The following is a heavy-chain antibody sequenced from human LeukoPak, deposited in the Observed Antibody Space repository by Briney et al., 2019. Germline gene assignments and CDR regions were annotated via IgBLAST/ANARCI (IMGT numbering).Heavy chain of an antibody. J-gene: IGHJ6*03. CDR3: ARDAFSYYYYYMDV. CDR2: IKQDGSEK. CDR1: GFSFSSHD. V-gene: IGHV3-7*01. Sequence: PGGSLRLSCATSGFSFSSHDMNWVRQAPGKGLEWVANIKQDGSEKHYVDSVKGRFTISRDNAKNSLYLQMNSLRAEDTAVYYCARDAFSYYYYYMDVWGKGTTVTVSS.